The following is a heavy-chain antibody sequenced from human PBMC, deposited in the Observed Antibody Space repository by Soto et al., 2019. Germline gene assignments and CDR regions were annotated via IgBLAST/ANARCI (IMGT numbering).Heavy chain of an antibody. D-gene: IGHD3-10*01. CDR3: AGQGGEYNTMSDY. CDR1: GYTFSKYW. Sequence: GESLKISCKCSGYTFSKYWIGWVRQTPGKGLEWMGMIYPGDSDARYSPSFEGQVTFSVDKSTNTAYLQWNSLKASDTAMYYCAGQGGEYNTMSDYWGQGTLVTVSS. V-gene: IGHV5-51*01. CDR2: IYPGDSDA. J-gene: IGHJ4*02.